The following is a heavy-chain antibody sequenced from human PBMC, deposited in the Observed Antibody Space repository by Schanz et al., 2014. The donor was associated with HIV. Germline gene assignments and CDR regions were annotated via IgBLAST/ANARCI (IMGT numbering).Heavy chain of an antibody. CDR1: GFTFSTYG. CDR2: ISYDGSNK. D-gene: IGHD6-19*01. V-gene: IGHV3-30*19. J-gene: IGHJ4*02. Sequence: QVQLVESGGRVVQPGRSLRLSCAASGFTFSTYGMHWVRQAPGKGLEWVAVISYDGSNKYYADSVKGRSTISRDNSKNTLYLQMNSLRAEDTAVYYCARDGSSGWQDPFDYWGQGTLVTVSS. CDR3: ARDGSSGWQDPFDY.